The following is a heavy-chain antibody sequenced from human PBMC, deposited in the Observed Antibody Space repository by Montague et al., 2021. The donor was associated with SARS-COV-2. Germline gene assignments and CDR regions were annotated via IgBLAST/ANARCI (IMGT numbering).Heavy chain of an antibody. V-gene: IGHV4-59*01. CDR1: GDSINNYY. J-gene: IGHJ4*02. D-gene: IGHD5-12*01. CDR2: IYYSGGANXYPSRGT. Sequence: SETLSLTCTVSGDSINNYYWSWIRQSPGKGLEYIGYIYYSGGANXYPSRGTNYNPSFESRVAISLDTSKNQFSLNLSPATTADTAVYYCARGSGYSGYALAYWGQGTLVTVSS. CDR3: ARGSGYSGYALAY.